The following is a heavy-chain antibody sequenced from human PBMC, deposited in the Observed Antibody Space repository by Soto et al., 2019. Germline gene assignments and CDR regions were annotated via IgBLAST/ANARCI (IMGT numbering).Heavy chain of an antibody. CDR3: ARGQNSIFGVVSPYYGMHX. D-gene: IGHD3-3*01. Sequence: ASVKVSCKASGYTFTSYGISWVRQAPGQGLEWMGLISAYNGNTNYAQKLQGRVTMTTDTSTSTAYMELRSLRSYDTAVYYCARGQNSIFGVVSPYYGMHXWGQGTTVTVS. J-gene: IGHJ6*02. V-gene: IGHV1-18*01. CDR1: GYTFTSYG. CDR2: ISAYNGNT.